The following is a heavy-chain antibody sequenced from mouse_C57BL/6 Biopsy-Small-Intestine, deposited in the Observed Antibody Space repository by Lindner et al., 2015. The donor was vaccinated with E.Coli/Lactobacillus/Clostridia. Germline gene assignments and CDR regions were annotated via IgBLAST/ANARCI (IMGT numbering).Heavy chain of an antibody. CDR1: GNTFTNFV. CDR2: INPYNDGT. J-gene: IGHJ3*01. Sequence: VQLQESGPELVKPGASVKMSCKASGNTFTNFVLHWVKQRPGQGLEWIGYINPYNDGTKYNEKFKGKATLTSDKSSSTAYMEFSSLTSEDSAVYYCARRGELAWFAYWGQGTLVTVSA. CDR3: ARRGELAWFAY. V-gene: IGHV1-14*01.